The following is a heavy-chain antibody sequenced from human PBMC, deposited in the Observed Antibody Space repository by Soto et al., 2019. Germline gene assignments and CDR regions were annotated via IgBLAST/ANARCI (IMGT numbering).Heavy chain of an antibody. CDR1: GYSFTSYW. D-gene: IGHD3-3*01. Sequence: PGESLKLSCKGSGYSFTSYWIGWVRQMPGKGLEWMGIIYPGDSDTRYSPSFQGQVTISADKSISTAYLQWSSLKASDTAMYYCARHGLRFLEWPPSYYYYMDVWGKGTTVTVSS. CDR2: IYPGDSDT. V-gene: IGHV5-51*01. CDR3: ARHGLRFLEWPPSYYYYMDV. J-gene: IGHJ6*03.